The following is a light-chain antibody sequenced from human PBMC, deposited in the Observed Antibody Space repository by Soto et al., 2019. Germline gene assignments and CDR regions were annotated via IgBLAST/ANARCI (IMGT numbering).Light chain of an antibody. CDR2: DAS. V-gene: IGKV1-5*01. CDR1: QSISNW. CDR3: QQYSSYWT. Sequence: DIQMTQSPSTLSASVGDRVTITCRASQSISNWWAWYQQKPGKAPNLLIYDASSLKSGVPSRFSGSGSGTEFTLTIRSLQPDDFAIYYCQQYSSYWTFGQGTKVDNK. J-gene: IGKJ1*01.